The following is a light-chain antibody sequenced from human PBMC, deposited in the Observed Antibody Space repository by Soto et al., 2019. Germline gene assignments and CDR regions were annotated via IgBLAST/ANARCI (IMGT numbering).Light chain of an antibody. Sequence: QSVLTQPASLSGSPGQSITISCTGTISDVGGYNFVSWYQQYPGKAPKVVIYEGSKRPSGVSNRFSGSKSGNTASLTISGLQAEDEADYYCCSYAGFSSFVFGTGTKVTVL. CDR3: CSYAGFSSFV. J-gene: IGLJ1*01. CDR1: ISDVGGYNF. V-gene: IGLV2-23*03. CDR2: EGS.